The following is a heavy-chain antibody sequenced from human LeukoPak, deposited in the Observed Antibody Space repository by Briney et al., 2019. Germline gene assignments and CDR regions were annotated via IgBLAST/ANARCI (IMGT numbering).Heavy chain of an antibody. CDR1: GFTFDSYN. D-gene: IGHD3-10*01. J-gene: IGHJ4*02. V-gene: IGHV3-21*01. CDR3: ARDRGTFTSLDY. Sequence: GGSLRLSCAASGFTFDSYNMNWVRQAPGKGLEWVSLISPDSSYTYYADSVKGRFTISRDNAKNSLYLQMKSLRAEDTAVYYCARDRGTFTSLDYWGQGTLVTVSS. CDR2: ISPDSSYT.